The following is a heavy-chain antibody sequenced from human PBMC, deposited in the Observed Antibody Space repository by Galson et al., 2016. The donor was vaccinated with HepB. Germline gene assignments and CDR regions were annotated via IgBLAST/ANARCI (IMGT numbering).Heavy chain of an antibody. Sequence: SLRLSCAASGFTFSRVWMSWVRQAPGKGLEWVANIKKDGSEKYYVGSVKGRFTISRDNAQNSLYLKMNSLRAEGTAIYYCATWWQTPTSYFGYWGQGTLVTVSS. CDR1: GFTFSRVW. D-gene: IGHD2-8*02. J-gene: IGHJ4*02. CDR2: IKKDGSEK. V-gene: IGHV3-7*01. CDR3: ATWWQTPTSYFGY.